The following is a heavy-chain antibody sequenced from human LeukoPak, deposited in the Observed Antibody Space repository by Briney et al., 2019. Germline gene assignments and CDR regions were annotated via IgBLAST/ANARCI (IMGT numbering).Heavy chain of an antibody. CDR2: ISSSSSYI. CDR1: GFTFSSYS. J-gene: IGHJ3*02. D-gene: IGHD5-24*01. CDR3: AREMATRIDAFDI. V-gene: IGHV3-21*01. Sequence: GGSQRLSCAASGFTFSSYSMNWVRQAPGKGLEWVSSISSSSSYIYYADSVKGRFTISRDNAKNSLYLQMNSLRAEDTAVYYCAREMATRIDAFDIWGQGTMVTVSS.